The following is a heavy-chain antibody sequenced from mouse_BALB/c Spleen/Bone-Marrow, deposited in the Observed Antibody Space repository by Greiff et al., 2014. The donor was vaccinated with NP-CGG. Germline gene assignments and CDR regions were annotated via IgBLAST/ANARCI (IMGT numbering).Heavy chain of an antibody. D-gene: IGHD2-14*01. Sequence: EVQLQQSGPELEKPGASVKISCKASGYSFTGYNMNWVKQTNGKSLEWIGNIDPYNGDTRYSQKFKGKATLTVDKSSSTSYMQLKSLTSGDSAVYYCARGGYDVGTFAYWGQGTLVTVSA. CDR3: ARGGYDVGTFAY. CDR1: GYSFTGYN. V-gene: IGHV1S135*01. J-gene: IGHJ3*01. CDR2: IDPYNGDT.